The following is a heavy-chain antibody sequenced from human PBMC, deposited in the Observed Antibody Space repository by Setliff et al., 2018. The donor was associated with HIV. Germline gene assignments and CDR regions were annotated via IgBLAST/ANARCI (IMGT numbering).Heavy chain of an antibody. CDR2: IYYSGST. CDR1: GGSISSGDYY. J-gene: IGHJ2*01. D-gene: IGHD3-10*01. Sequence: PSETLSLTCTVSGGSISSGDYYWSWIRQPPGKGLEWIGNIYYSGSTYYNPSLKSRVTISVDTSKNQFSLKLSSVTAADTAVYYCARETNASGSLTAYWYFDLWGRGTLVTVSS. V-gene: IGHV4-30-4*08. CDR3: ARETNASGSLTAYWYFDL.